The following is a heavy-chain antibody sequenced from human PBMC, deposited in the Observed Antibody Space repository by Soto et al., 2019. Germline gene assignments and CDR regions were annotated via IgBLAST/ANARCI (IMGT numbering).Heavy chain of an antibody. Sequence: QITLKESGPTLVKPTQTLTLTCTVSGFSLTTDGAAVGWIRQPPGRTLECLAFIYWDDDKRYSPSLKTRVTITKDTSKNQVVLTMTNMDPVDTGTYYCVKRQGVAAAFAFWGQGSLVTVSS. CDR2: IYWDDDK. CDR3: VKRQGVAAAFAF. D-gene: IGHD6-13*01. CDR1: GFSLTTDGAA. J-gene: IGHJ4*02. V-gene: IGHV2-5*02.